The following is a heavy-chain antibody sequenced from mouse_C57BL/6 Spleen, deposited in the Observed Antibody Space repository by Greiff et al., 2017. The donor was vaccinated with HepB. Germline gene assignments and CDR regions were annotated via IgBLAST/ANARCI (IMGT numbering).Heavy chain of an antibody. V-gene: IGHV3-5*01. CDR2: IYYSGTI. J-gene: IGHJ1*03. Sequence: DVQLQESGPGLVKPSQTVFLTCTVTGISITTGNYRWSWIRQFPGNKLEWIGYIYYSGTITYNPSLTSRTTITRDTPKNQFFLEMNSLTAEDTATYYCARHYYGSSGYFDVWGTGTTVTVSS. D-gene: IGHD1-1*01. CDR1: GISITTGNYR. CDR3: ARHYYGSSGYFDV.